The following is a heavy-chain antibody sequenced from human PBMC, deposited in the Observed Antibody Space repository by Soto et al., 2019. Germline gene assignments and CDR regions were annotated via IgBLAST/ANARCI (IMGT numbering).Heavy chain of an antibody. CDR1: GGSISSSNW. V-gene: IGHV4-4*02. Sequence: SETLSLTCAVSGGSISSSNWWSWVRQPPGKGLEWIGEIYHSGSTNYNPSLKSRVTISVDKSKNQFSLKLSSVTAADTAVYYCAILRGIYDFWSGYYIGESSVREGXWGQGTTVTVSS. J-gene: IGHJ6*02. D-gene: IGHD3-3*01. CDR3: AILRGIYDFWSGYYIGESSVREGX. CDR2: IYHSGST.